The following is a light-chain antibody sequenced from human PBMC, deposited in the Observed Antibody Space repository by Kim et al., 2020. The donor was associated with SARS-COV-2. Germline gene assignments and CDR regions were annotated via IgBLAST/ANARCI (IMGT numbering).Light chain of an antibody. CDR3: QSYDSSLSVV. J-gene: IGLJ2*01. Sequence: GRWVTIACTGSSSNIGAGYEVHWYQQLPGTAPKLLIYGNSNRPSGVPDRFSGSKSGTSASLAITGLQAEDEADYYCQSYDSSLSVVFGGGTQLTVL. CDR1: SSNIGAGYE. CDR2: GNS. V-gene: IGLV1-40*01.